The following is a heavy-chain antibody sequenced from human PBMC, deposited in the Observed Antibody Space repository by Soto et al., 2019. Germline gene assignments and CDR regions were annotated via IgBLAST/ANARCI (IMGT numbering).Heavy chain of an antibody. Sequence: QVQLQESGPGLVKPSETLSLTCTVSGGSISSFYWSWIRQSPGKGLEWIGYIFYSGSTSHNPSLKSRGTMSVDTSKKQFSLKLSSVTAADTAVYYCARPSGVHDCGGVDIWGQGTVVTVSS. D-gene: IGHD4-17*01. CDR2: IFYSGST. V-gene: IGHV4-59*08. CDR3: ARPSGVHDCGGVDI. CDR1: GGSISSFY. J-gene: IGHJ3*02.